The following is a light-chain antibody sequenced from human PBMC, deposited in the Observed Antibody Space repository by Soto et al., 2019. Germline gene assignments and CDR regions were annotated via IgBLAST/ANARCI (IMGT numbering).Light chain of an antibody. CDR1: SSDVGGYNY. Sequence: QSALTQPASVSGSPGQSITISCTGTSSDVGGYNYVSWYQQHPGKAPKLMIYDVSNRPSGVSSRVSGSKSVNTASLTISGLQADDEADYYCFSYTSSFTHVFGTGTKLTVL. CDR2: DVS. V-gene: IGLV2-14*01. J-gene: IGLJ1*01. CDR3: FSYTSSFTHV.